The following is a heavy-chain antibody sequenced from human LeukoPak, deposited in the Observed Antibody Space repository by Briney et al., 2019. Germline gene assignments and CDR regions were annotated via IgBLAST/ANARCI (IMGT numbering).Heavy chain of an antibody. CDR1: GFTVSSNY. CDR2: IYSGGST. Sequence: GGSLRLSCAASGFTVSSNYMSWVRQAPGKGLEWVSVIYSGGSTYYADSVKGRFTISRDNSKNTLYLQMNSLRAEDTALYYCAKVGENILTGYSYFDYWGQGTLVTVSS. D-gene: IGHD3-9*01. V-gene: IGHV3-53*05. J-gene: IGHJ4*02. CDR3: AKVGENILTGYSYFDY.